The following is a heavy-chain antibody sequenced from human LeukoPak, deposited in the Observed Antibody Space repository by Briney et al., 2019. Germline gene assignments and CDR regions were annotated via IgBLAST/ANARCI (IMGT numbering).Heavy chain of an antibody. J-gene: IGHJ2*01. V-gene: IGHV4-30-2*01. D-gene: IGHD1-26*01. CDR3: ARGGWDSGSYSPYWYFDL. Sequence: SETLSLTCAASGGSISSGGYSWSWIRQPPGKGLEWIGYIYHSGSTYYNPSLKSRVTISVDRSKNRFSLKLGSVTAADTAVYYCARGGWDSGSYSPYWYFDLWGRGTLVTVSS. CDR2: IYHSGST. CDR1: GGSISSGGYS.